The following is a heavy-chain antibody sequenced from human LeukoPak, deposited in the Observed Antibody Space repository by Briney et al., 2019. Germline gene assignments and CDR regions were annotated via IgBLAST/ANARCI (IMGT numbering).Heavy chain of an antibody. V-gene: IGHV3-53*01. Sequence: GGSLRLSCAASGFTVSNNYMSWVGQAPGKGPECVSFIYPSGATFYADSVKGRFANSRDDSKNTLYLQMNNLRIDDTAVYYCAKESSGYYLDYWGQGTLVSVSS. D-gene: IGHD6-25*01. CDR3: AKESSGYYLDY. CDR1: GFTVSNNY. CDR2: IYPSGAT. J-gene: IGHJ4*02.